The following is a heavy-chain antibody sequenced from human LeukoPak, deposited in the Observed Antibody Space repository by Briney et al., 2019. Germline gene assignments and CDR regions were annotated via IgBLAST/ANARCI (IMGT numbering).Heavy chain of an antibody. V-gene: IGHV3-48*02. J-gene: IGHJ4*02. CDR3: ARDRDFSLDY. CDR2: ISTSSGTI. CDR1: GFTFSNYA. Sequence: GGSLRLSCAASGFTFSNYAMSWVRQAPGKGLEWVSYISTSSGTIYYADSVKGRFTISRDNAKNSLYLQMNSLRDEDTAVYYCARDRDFSLDYWGQGTLVTVSS.